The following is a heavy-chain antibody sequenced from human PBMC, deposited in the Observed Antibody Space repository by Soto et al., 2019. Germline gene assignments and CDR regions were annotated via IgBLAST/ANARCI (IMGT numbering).Heavy chain of an antibody. CDR2: IYHSGST. CDR1: GYSISSGYY. D-gene: IGHD5-12*01. V-gene: IGHV4-38-2*02. CDR3: AREESGLFDY. J-gene: IGHJ4*02. Sequence: SETLSLTCAVSGYSISSGYYWGWIRQPPGKGLEWIGSIYHSGSTYHNPSLKSRTSMSVDTSKKQFSLTLTSVAAADTAVYYCAREESGLFDYWGQGRLVTVSS.